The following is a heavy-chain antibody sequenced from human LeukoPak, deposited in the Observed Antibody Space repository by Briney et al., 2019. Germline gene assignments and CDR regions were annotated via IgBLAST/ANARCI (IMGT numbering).Heavy chain of an antibody. J-gene: IGHJ6*02. CDR2: IYTSGST. D-gene: IGHD1-1*01. V-gene: IGHV4-4*07. CDR3: AREGTTGQDYYYYGMDV. CDR1: GGSISSYY. Sequence: PSETLSLTCTVSGGSISSYYWSWIRQPAGKGLEWIGRIYTSGSTNYNPSLKSPVTMSVDTSKNQFSLKLSSVTAADTAVYYCAREGTTGQDYYYYGMDVWGQGTTVTVSS.